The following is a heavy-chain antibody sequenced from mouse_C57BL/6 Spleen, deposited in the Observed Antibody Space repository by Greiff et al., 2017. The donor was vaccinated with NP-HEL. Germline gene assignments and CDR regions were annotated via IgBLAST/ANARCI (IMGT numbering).Heavy chain of an antibody. V-gene: IGHV1-61*01. D-gene: IGHD1-1*01. CDR3: ARSHYYGSSPRAWYFDV. CDR2: IYPSDSET. Sequence: QVQLQQPGAELVRPGSSVKLSCKASGYTFTSYWMDWVKQRPGQGLEWIGNIYPSDSETHYNQKFKDKATLTVDKSSSTAYMQLSSLTSEDSAVYYGARSHYYGSSPRAWYFDVWGTGTTVTVSS. J-gene: IGHJ1*03. CDR1: GYTFTSYW.